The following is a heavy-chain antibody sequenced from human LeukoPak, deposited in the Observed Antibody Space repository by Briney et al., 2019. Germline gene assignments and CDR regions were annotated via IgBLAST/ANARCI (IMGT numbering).Heavy chain of an antibody. Sequence: SETLSLTCTVSGGSISSGSYYWSWIRQPPGKGLEWIGYIYYSGSTNYNPSLKSRVTISVDTSKNQFSLKLSSVTAADTAVYYCARTPGGVGGGNDYWGQGTLVTVSS. CDR2: IYYSGST. J-gene: IGHJ4*02. CDR3: ARTPGGVGGGNDY. V-gene: IGHV4-61*01. CDR1: GGSISSGSYY. D-gene: IGHD3-16*01.